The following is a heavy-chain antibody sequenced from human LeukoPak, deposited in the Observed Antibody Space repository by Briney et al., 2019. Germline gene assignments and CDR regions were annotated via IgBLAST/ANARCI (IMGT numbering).Heavy chain of an antibody. CDR3: ARVKAITGLQLEDAFDM. CDR2: INPNNGGT. CDR1: GYTFSDFY. D-gene: IGHD5-24*01. V-gene: IGHV1-2*06. J-gene: IGHJ3*02. Sequence: ASVKVSCKASGYTFSDFYIHWVRQAPGQGLEWMGRINPNNGGTNYAQKFQGRVTMTRDTSISTAYMDLSGLRSDDTAVYYSARVKAITGLQLEDAFDMWGQGTMVTVSS.